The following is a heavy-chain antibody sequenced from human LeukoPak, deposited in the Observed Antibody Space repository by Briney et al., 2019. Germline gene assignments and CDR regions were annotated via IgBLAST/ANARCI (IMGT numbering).Heavy chain of an antibody. V-gene: IGHV4-59*01. D-gene: IGHD3-10*01. Sequence: SETLSLTCTVSGGSISSYYWSWIRQPPGKGLEWIGYIYYSGSTNYNPSLKSRVTISVDTSKNQFSLKLSSVTAADTAVYYCARASRSGYYYGSGSFDYWGQGTLVTVSS. CDR2: IYYSGST. CDR3: ARASRSGYYYGSGSFDY. CDR1: GGSISSYY. J-gene: IGHJ4*02.